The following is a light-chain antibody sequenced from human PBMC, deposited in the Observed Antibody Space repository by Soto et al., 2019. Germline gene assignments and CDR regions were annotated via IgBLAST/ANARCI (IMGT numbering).Light chain of an antibody. CDR3: GSWDTSLSAMV. Sequence: QLVLTQPPSVSAAPGQKVTISCSGSSSNIGNNYVSWYQQLPGTAPKLLIYDNNKRPSGIPDRFSGSKSGTSATLGISGLRTGDEADYYCGSWDTSLSAMVFGGGTKLTVL. CDR2: DNN. CDR1: SSNIGNNY. V-gene: IGLV1-51*01. J-gene: IGLJ2*01.